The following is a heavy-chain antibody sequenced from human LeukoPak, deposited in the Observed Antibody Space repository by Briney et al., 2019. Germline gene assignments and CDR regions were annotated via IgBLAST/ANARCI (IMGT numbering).Heavy chain of an antibody. CDR1: GFRLSSYD. D-gene: IGHD4-23*01. CDR2: IWYDGSNK. Sequence: GGSLRLSCAASGFRLSSYDMHWVRQAPGKGLEWVTFIWYDGSNKYYADSVKGRFTISRDNSKNTLYLQMNSLRAEDTAVYYCARALGYSGNSRFDYWGQGTLVTVSS. J-gene: IGHJ4*02. CDR3: ARALGYSGNSRFDY. V-gene: IGHV3-33*01.